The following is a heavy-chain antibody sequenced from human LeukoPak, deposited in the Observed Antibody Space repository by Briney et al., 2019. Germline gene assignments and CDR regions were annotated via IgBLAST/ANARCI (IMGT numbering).Heavy chain of an antibody. CDR2: MNPNSGNT. J-gene: IGHJ6*03. D-gene: IGHD3-10*01. Sequence: RASVKVSCKTSGYTFTSYDINCVRQATGQGLEWMGWMNPNSGNTGYAQKFQGRVTITRNTSISTAYMEPSSLRSEDTAVYYCARGSGPVFGELLRLPYYYYYYMDVWGKGTTVTVSS. V-gene: IGHV1-8*03. CDR1: GYTFTSYD. CDR3: ARGSGPVFGELLRLPYYYYYYMDV.